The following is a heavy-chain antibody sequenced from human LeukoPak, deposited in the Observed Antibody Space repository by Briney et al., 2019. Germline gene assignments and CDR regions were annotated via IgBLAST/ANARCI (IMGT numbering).Heavy chain of an antibody. CDR2: FDPEDGET. D-gene: IGHD2-2*01. J-gene: IGHJ6*02. CDR1: GYTLTELS. Sequence: ASVKVSCKVSGYTLTELSMHWVRQAPGKGLEWMGGFDPEDGETIYAQKFQGRVTMTEDTSTDTAYMELSSLRSEDTAVYYCATILDCSSTSCYLLSGMDVWGQGTTVTVPS. CDR3: ATILDCSSTSCYLLSGMDV. V-gene: IGHV1-24*01.